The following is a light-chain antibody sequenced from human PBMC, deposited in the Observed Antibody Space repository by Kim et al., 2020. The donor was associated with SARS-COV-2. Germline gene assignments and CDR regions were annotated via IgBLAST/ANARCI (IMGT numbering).Light chain of an antibody. J-gene: IGKJ4*01. Sequence: DIHLTQSPSFLSASVGDRVIITCRARQGISRYLAWYHHKPGKALKLLIYAVATLQSGVPSRFSGNGSGTEFTLTISSLQPKDFATYCCKQLHSYPRLTFGGGSKLDIK. CDR2: AVA. V-gene: IGKV1-9*01. CDR1: QGISRY. CDR3: KQLHSYPRLT.